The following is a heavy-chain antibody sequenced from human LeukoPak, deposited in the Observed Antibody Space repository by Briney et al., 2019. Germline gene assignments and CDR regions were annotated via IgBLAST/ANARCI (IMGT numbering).Heavy chain of an antibody. V-gene: IGHV4-34*01. J-gene: IGHJ4*02. CDR2: INHSGST. Sequence: PSETLSLTCAVYGGSSSGYYWSWIRQPPGKGLEWIGEINHSGSTNYNPSLKSRVTISVDTSKNQFSLKLSSVTAADTAVYYCARGEDFWSGYYFDYWGQGTLVTVSS. CDR1: GGSSSGYY. CDR3: ARGEDFWSGYYFDY. D-gene: IGHD3-3*01.